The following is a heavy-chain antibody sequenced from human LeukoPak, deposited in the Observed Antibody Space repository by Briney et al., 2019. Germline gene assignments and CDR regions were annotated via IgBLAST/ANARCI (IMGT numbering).Heavy chain of an antibody. Sequence: GGSLRLSCAASGFTFSSYWMSWVRQAPGKGLEWVSAISGSGGSTYYADSVKGRFTISRDNSKNTLYLQLNSLRAEDTAVYYCAKSLGGGGWYSFDYWGQGTLVTVSS. CDR3: AKSLGGGGWYSFDY. CDR1: GFTFSSYW. V-gene: IGHV3-23*01. D-gene: IGHD6-19*01. J-gene: IGHJ4*02. CDR2: ISGSGGST.